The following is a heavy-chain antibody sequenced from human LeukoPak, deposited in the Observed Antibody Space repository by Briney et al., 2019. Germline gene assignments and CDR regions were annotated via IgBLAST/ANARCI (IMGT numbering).Heavy chain of an antibody. CDR2: ISSSSSYI. Sequence: PGGSLRLSCAASGFTFSSYSMNWVRQAPGKGLEWVSSISSSSSYIYYADSVKGRFTISRDNAKNSLYLQMNSLRAEDTAVYYCARVKYYDSSGYYGGNDYWGQGTLVTVSS. J-gene: IGHJ4*02. V-gene: IGHV3-21*01. CDR3: ARVKYYDSSGYYGGNDY. D-gene: IGHD3-22*01. CDR1: GFTFSSYS.